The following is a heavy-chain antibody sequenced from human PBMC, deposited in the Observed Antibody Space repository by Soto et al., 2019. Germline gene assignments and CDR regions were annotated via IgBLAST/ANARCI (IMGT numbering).Heavy chain of an antibody. CDR2: IYYSGST. V-gene: IGHV4-30-4*02. J-gene: IGHJ6*02. CDR1: GGSISSGDYY. CDR3: AREAGSNYYYFYALDV. D-gene: IGHD4-4*01. Sequence: PSETLSLTCTVSGGSISSGDYYWSWIRQPPGKGLEWIGYIYYSGSTYYNPSLKSRVTISVDTSKNQFSLKLSSVTASDTAVYYCAREAGSNYYYFYALDVWGQGTTVTVSS.